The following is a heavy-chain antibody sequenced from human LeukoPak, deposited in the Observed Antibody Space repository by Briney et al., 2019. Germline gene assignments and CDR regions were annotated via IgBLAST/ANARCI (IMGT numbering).Heavy chain of an antibody. J-gene: IGHJ4*02. D-gene: IGHD1-26*01. Sequence: GGSPRLSCVASGVTFSGSAMHWVRQASGKGLEWVGRIRSKANSYATVYAASVKGRFTISRDDSKNTAYLQMNSLKAEDTAVYYCTREGGMGAYDYWGQGTLVTVSS. V-gene: IGHV3-73*01. CDR3: TREGGMGAYDY. CDR1: GVTFSGSA. CDR2: IRSKANSYAT.